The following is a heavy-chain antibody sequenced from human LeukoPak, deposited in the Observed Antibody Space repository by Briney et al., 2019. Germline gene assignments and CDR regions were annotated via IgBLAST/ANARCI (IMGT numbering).Heavy chain of an antibody. CDR3: ARVRRRDYYDSSGYYYHYFDY. V-gene: IGHV4-39*07. CDR1: GGSISSSSNF. D-gene: IGHD3-22*01. J-gene: IGHJ4*02. Sequence: SETLSLTCSVSGGSISSSSNFWGWIRQPPGKGLEWIGNIYHSGGTYYNPSLKSRVTMSVDTSKNQFSLKLSSVTAADTAVYYCARVRRRDYYDSSGYYYHYFDYWGQGTLVTVSS. CDR2: IYHSGGT.